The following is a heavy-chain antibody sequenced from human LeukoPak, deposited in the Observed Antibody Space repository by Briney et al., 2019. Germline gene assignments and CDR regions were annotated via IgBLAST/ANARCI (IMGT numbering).Heavy chain of an antibody. J-gene: IGHJ5*02. V-gene: IGHV3-74*03. D-gene: IGHD4/OR15-4a*01. Sequence: PGGSLRLSCRASGFTFTRYWMHWVRQAPGKGLVWVSRINSDGSATTYADSVRGRFTVSRDNAKNTVSLQMNSLRAEDTAFYYCARDYGAWGQGTLVTVSS. CDR1: GFTFTRYW. CDR2: INSDGSAT. CDR3: ARDYGA.